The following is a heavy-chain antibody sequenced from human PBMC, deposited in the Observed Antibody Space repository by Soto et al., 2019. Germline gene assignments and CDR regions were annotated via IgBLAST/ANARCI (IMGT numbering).Heavy chain of an antibody. V-gene: IGHV4-38-2*02. CDR1: VYSISGGYY. CDR3: ARDSIVADATIIDY. J-gene: IGHJ4*02. Sequence: SETLSLTCAFSVYSISGGYYGGWIRQPPGKGLEWIGSIYHTGNTYYSPSLESRVTISVDTSKSHFSLRLTSVTAADTAVYYCARDSIVADATIIDYWGQGTLVTVSS. CDR2: IYHTGNT. D-gene: IGHD1-26*01.